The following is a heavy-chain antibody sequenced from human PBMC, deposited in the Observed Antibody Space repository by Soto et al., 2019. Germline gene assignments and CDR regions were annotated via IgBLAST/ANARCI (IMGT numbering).Heavy chain of an antibody. D-gene: IGHD3-10*01. CDR2: IYTSGST. CDR1: GGSISSYY. Sequence: SETLSLTCTVSGGSISSYYWIWIRQPAGKGLEWIGRIYTSGSTNYNPSLKSRVTMSVDTSKNQFSLKLSSVTAADTAVYYCARVSAGTGYYYGMDVWSQGTTVTVSS. V-gene: IGHV4-4*07. J-gene: IGHJ6*02. CDR3: ARVSAGTGYYYGMDV.